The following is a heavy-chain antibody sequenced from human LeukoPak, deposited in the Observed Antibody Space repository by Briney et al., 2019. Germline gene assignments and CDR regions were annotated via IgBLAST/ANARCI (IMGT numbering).Heavy chain of an antibody. CDR2: IYYSGST. Sequence: SETLSLTCTVSGGSISSSSYYWGWIRQPPGKGLEWIGSIYYSGSTYYNPSLKSRVTISVDTSKNQFSLKLSSVTAADTAVYYCARLYGSGSYSLSDYWGQETLVTVSS. CDR3: ARLYGSGSYSLSDY. CDR1: GGSISSSSYY. J-gene: IGHJ4*02. D-gene: IGHD3-10*01. V-gene: IGHV4-39*01.